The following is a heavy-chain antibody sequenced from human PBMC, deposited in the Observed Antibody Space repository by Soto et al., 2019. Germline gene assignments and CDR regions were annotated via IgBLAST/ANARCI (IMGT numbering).Heavy chain of an antibody. CDR1: GFTFSSYA. D-gene: IGHD5-12*01. CDR2: ISYDGSNK. Sequence: GGSLRLSCAASGFTFSSYAMHWVRQAPGKGLEWVAVISYDGSNKYYADSVKGRFTISRDNSKNTLYLQMNSLRAEDTAVYYCARDFEEMATIGLFDYWGQGTLVTVSS. J-gene: IGHJ4*02. V-gene: IGHV3-30*04. CDR3: ARDFEEMATIGLFDY.